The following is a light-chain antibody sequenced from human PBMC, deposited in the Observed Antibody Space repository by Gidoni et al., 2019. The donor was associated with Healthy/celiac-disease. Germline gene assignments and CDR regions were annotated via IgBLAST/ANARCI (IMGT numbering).Light chain of an antibody. Sequence: DIVMTPSPDSLAVSLGERATINCKSSQSVLYSSNNKNYLALYQQKPGQPPKLLIYWASTRESGVPDRFSGSGSGTDFTLTISSLQAEDVAVYYCQQYYSTPLTFGGGTKVEIK. J-gene: IGKJ4*01. CDR2: WAS. V-gene: IGKV4-1*01. CDR1: QSVLYSSNNKNY. CDR3: QQYYSTPLT.